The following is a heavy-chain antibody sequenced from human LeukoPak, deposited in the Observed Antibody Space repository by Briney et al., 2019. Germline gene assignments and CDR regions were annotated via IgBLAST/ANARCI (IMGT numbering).Heavy chain of an antibody. CDR1: GGSISSGSYY. CDR2: IYTSGST. J-gene: IGHJ4*02. Sequence: SETLSLTCTVSGGSISSGSYYWSWIRQPAGKGLEWIGRIYTSGSTNYNPSLKSRVTISIDTSKNQFSLRLTSVTAADTAVYFCATLVSTRYYFDCWGQGTLVTVSS. D-gene: IGHD5/OR15-5a*01. V-gene: IGHV4-61*02. CDR3: ATLVSTRYYFDC.